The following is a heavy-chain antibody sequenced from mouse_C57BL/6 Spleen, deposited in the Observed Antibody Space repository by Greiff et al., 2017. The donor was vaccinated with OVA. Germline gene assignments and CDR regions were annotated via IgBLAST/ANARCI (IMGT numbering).Heavy chain of an antibody. V-gene: IGHV3-6*01. J-gene: IGHJ2*01. CDR3: ASYDLYYFDY. CDR2: ISYDGSN. D-gene: IGHD2-3*01. CDR1: GYSITSGYY. Sequence: EVKLQESGPGLVKPSQSLSLTCSVPGYSITSGYYWNWIRQFPGNNLEWMGYISYDGSNNYNPSLKNRISITRDTSKNQFFLKLNSVTTEDTATYYCASYDLYYFDYWGQGTTLTVSS.